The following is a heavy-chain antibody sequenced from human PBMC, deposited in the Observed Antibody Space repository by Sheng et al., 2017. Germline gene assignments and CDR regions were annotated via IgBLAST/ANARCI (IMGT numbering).Heavy chain of an antibody. CDR3: ARVLVGAIHDAFDI. D-gene: IGHD1-26*01. Sequence: QVQLQESGPGLVKPSQTLSLTCAVSGGSISSGGYSWSWIRQPPGKGLEWIGYIYYSGSTYYNPSLKSRVTISADTSKNQFSLKLSSVTAADTAVYYCARVLVGAIHDAFDIWGQGTKVTVSS. J-gene: IGHJ3*02. CDR1: GGSISSGGYS. V-gene: IGHV4-30-4*07. CDR2: IYYSGST.